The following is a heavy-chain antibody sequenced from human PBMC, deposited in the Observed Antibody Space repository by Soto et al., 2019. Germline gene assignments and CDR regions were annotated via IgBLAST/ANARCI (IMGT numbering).Heavy chain of an antibody. CDR1: GFSFSNYG. CDR3: ARSDCTSTSCYVVWFDP. D-gene: IGHD2-2*01. Sequence: SLRLSCAASGFSFSNYGMNWVRQAPGKGLEWVSSISSSSSYISYADSVKGRFTISRDNAKNSVYLQMNSLRAEDTAVYYCARSDCTSTSCYVVWFDPWGQGTLVTVSS. J-gene: IGHJ5*02. CDR2: ISSSSSYI. V-gene: IGHV3-21*01.